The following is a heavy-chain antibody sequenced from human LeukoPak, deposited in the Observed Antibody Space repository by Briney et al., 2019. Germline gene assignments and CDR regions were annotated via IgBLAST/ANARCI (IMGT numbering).Heavy chain of an antibody. CDR1: GFTFSDYA. V-gene: IGHV3-23*01. CDR3: CFGVLSSVFFDY. Sequence: SGRSLRLSCSASGFTFSDYALNWVRQAPGKGLVWVSTINVGGATAYYADSVKGRFTTSRDTSKNTLYLYMNSLRAEDTALYYCCFGVLSSVFFDYWGQGTPVTVSS. J-gene: IGHJ4*02. D-gene: IGHD3-3*01. CDR2: INVGGATA.